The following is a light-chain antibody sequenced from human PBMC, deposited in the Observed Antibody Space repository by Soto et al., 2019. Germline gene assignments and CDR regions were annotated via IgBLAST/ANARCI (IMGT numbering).Light chain of an antibody. Sequence: QSALTQPTSASGSPRQSVAISCTGTSSDVGAYNYVSWYQQHPGKAPKLMIYEVTKRPSGVPDRFSGSKSGNTASLTVSGLQPEDEADYYCSSYAGTNSVIFGGGTKLTVL. V-gene: IGLV2-8*01. CDR2: EVT. J-gene: IGLJ2*01. CDR3: SSYAGTNSVI. CDR1: SSDVGAYNY.